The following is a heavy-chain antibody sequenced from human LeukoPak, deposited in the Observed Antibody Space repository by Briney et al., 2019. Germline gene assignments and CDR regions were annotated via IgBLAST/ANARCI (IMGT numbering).Heavy chain of an antibody. Sequence: SETLSLTCAVSGGSISSSNWWSWVRQPPGKGLEWIGEIYHSGSTNYNPSLKSRVTISVDKSKNQFSLKLSSVTAADTVVYYCARDKMRYYDSSGYPLLALDYWGQGTLVTVSS. CDR2: IYHSGST. V-gene: IGHV4-4*02. J-gene: IGHJ4*02. CDR1: GGSISSSNW. D-gene: IGHD3-22*01. CDR3: ARDKMRYYDSSGYPLLALDY.